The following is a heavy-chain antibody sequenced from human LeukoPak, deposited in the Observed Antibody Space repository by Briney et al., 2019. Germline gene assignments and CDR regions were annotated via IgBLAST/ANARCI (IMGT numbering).Heavy chain of an antibody. J-gene: IGHJ4*02. Sequence: PGGSLRLSCTGSGFTVSSSYMSWVRQTPGKGLEWVSGIYSGGTTYYADSVKGRVTISRDGSKNTVYLQINSLRAEDTAVYYCARDRRDGYCLGHWGQGTLVTVSS. D-gene: IGHD2-2*03. V-gene: IGHV3-66*01. CDR1: GFTVSSSY. CDR3: ARDRRDGYCLGH. CDR2: IYSGGTT.